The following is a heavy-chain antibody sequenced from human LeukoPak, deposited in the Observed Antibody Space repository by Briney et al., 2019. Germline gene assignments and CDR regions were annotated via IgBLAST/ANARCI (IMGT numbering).Heavy chain of an antibody. CDR2: IYYSGRS. D-gene: IGHD5-12*01. Sequence: PSETLSLTCTVSGGSVSSGRYYWSWIRQPPGKGLEWIGHIYYSGRSNYNPSLKSRVTLSADTSQNHFSLKLSSVTAADTAVYYCATEGNSGSDSGIVDYWGQGTLVTVSS. J-gene: IGHJ4*02. CDR1: GGSVSSGRYY. V-gene: IGHV4-61*03. CDR3: ATEGNSGSDSGIVDY.